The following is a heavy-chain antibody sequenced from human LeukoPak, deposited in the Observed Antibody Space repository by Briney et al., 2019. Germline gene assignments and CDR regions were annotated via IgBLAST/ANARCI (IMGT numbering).Heavy chain of an antibody. Sequence: SETLSLTCTVSGGSISSYYWSWIRQPPGKGLEWIGYVYYSGSTNYNPSLKSRVTISVDTSKNQFSLKLSSVTAADTAVYYCASLLRGPGMDVWGQGTTVTVSS. CDR2: VYYSGST. CDR1: GGSISSYY. V-gene: IGHV4-59*08. CDR3: ASLLRGPGMDV. J-gene: IGHJ6*02. D-gene: IGHD5/OR15-5a*01.